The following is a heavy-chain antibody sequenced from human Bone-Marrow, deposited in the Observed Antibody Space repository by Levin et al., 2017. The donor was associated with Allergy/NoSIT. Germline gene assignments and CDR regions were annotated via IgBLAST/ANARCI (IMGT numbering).Heavy chain of an antibody. Sequence: LSLTCAASGFPFSSYWMSWVRQAPGKGLEWVANIKQDGSEKYYVDSVKGRFTISRDNAKNSLYLQMNSLRAEDTAVYYCARHPRSGWYGFEQPLEYYFDYWGQGTLVTVSS. D-gene: IGHD6-19*01. CDR2: IKQDGSEK. CDR1: GFPFSSYW. J-gene: IGHJ4*02. V-gene: IGHV3-7*01. CDR3: ARHPRSGWYGFEQPLEYYFDY.